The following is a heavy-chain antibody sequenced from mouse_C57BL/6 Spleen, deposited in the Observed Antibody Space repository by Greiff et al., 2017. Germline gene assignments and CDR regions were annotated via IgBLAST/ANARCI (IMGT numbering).Heavy chain of an antibody. CDR1: GYSITSGYY. D-gene: IGHD1-1*01. J-gene: IGHJ4*01. CDR2: ISYDGSN. CDR3: ASCGTTGAMDY. Sequence: EVQLQQSGPGLVKPSQSLSLTCSVTGYSITSGYYWNWIRQFPGNKLEWMGYISYDGSNNYNPSLKNRISITRDTSKNQFFLKLNSVTTEDTATYYCASCGTTGAMDYWGQGTSVTVSS. V-gene: IGHV3-6*01.